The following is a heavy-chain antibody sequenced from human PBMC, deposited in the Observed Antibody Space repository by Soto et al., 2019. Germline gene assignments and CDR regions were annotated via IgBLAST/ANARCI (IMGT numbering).Heavy chain of an antibody. CDR2: IRYDGSNI. Sequence: QAQLVESGGGVVQPGRSLRLSCAASGYIFSGYGMHWVRQAPGKGLEWVAVIRYDGSNIYYADSVKGRFTISRDNSKNMLYLKLNSLGAEDTAVYYCARDGIGGTIFRGYCDYWGQGTLVTVSS. CDR3: ARDGIGGTIFRGYCDY. D-gene: IGHD1-7*01. CDR1: GYIFSGYG. J-gene: IGHJ4*02. V-gene: IGHV3-33*01.